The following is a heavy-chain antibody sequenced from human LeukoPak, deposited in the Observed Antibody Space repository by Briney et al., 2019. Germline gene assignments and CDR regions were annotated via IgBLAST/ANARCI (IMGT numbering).Heavy chain of an antibody. CDR3: ARDSGSSLFDY. CDR2: MNPNSGNT. CDR1: GYTFTSYD. V-gene: IGHV1-8*01. D-gene: IGHD6-13*01. J-gene: IGHJ4*02. Sequence: ASVKVSCKASGYTFTSYDINWVRQATGQGLEWMGWMNPNSGNTGYAQKFQGRVTMTRDTSISTAYMELSRLGSDDTAVYYCARDSGSSLFDYWGQGTLVTVSS.